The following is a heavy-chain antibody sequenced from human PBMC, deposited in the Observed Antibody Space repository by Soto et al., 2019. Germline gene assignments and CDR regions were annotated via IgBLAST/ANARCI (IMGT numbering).Heavy chain of an antibody. CDR1: GYTFTSYG. J-gene: IGHJ5*02. CDR3: AREAPRRFLEWSNSNWFDP. D-gene: IGHD3-3*01. CDR2: ISAYNGNT. Sequence: GASVKVSCKASGYTFTSYGISWVRQAPGQGLEWMRWISAYNGNTNYAQKLQGRVTMTTDTSTSTAYMELRSLRSDDTAVYYCAREAPRRFLEWSNSNWFDPWGQGTLVTVSS. V-gene: IGHV1-18*01.